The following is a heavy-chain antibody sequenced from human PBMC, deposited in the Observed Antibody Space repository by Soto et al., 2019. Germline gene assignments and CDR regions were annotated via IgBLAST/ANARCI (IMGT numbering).Heavy chain of an antibody. Sequence: QIQLVQSGPEVKKPGASMKVSCKAYDFSFTIHGISWVRQAPGQGLEWMGWISLYNGNTNYAQQFQGRVTMTTDTCTSTAYMELRSLRSDDTAMYFCAIYHLELFRFDYWGQGTLVTVSS. CDR3: AIYHLELFRFDY. CDR2: ISLYNGNT. CDR1: DFSFTIHG. J-gene: IGHJ4*02. D-gene: IGHD2-2*01. V-gene: IGHV1-18*04.